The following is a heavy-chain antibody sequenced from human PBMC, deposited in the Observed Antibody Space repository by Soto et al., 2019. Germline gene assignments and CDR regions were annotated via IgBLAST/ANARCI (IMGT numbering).Heavy chain of an antibody. D-gene: IGHD2-2*02. CDR2: ISGSGGAI. V-gene: IGHV3-23*01. CDR3: ARGGDIVVVPSAIDY. J-gene: IGHJ4*02. CDR1: GFTFSSYA. Sequence: GGSLRLSCAASGFTFSSYAMSWVRQAPGKGLEWVSAISGSGGAIHYADSVKGRLTISRDNSDNTLYLQMSSLRAEDTAVYYCARGGDIVVVPSAIDYWGPGTLVTVSS.